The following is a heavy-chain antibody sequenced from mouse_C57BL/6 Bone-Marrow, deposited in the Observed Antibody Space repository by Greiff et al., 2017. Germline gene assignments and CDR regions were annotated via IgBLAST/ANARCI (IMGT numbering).Heavy chain of an antibody. Sequence: QVHVKQSGAELAKPGASVKLSCKASGYTFTSYWMHWVKQRPGQGLEWIGYINPSSGYTKYNQKFKDKATLTADKSSSTAYMQLSSLTYEDSAGYYCARGSANWDAMDYWGQGTSVTVSS. CDR1: GYTFTSYW. D-gene: IGHD4-1*01. V-gene: IGHV1-7*01. CDR2: INPSSGYT. CDR3: ARGSANWDAMDY. J-gene: IGHJ4*01.